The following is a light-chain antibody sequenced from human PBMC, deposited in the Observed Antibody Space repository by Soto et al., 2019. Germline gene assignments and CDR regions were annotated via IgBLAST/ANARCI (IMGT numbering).Light chain of an antibody. J-gene: IGLJ1*01. V-gene: IGLV2-14*01. CDR3: SSFTSRHTYV. CDR1: SSDIGGYNY. Sequence: QSVLTQPASVSGSPGKSTTISCTGTSSDIGGYNYVSWYQQLPGEAPKLIIYDVSDRPSGVSTRFSGSKSGNTASLTISGLQAEDEGDYYCSSFTSRHTYVFGTGTKLTVL. CDR2: DVS.